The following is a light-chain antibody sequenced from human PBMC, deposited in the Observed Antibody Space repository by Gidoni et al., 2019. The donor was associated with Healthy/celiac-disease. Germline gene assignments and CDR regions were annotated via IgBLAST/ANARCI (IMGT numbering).Light chain of an antibody. J-gene: IGLJ1*01. Sequence: QSALTQPASVSGSPGQSITISCTGTSSDVGGYNYVYWYQQHPGKAPKLMIYDVSNRPSGVSNRFSGSKSGNTASLTIPGLQAEDEADYYCSSYTSSSTLFGTGTKVTVL. V-gene: IGLV2-14*01. CDR2: DVS. CDR1: SSDVGGYNY. CDR3: SSYTSSSTL.